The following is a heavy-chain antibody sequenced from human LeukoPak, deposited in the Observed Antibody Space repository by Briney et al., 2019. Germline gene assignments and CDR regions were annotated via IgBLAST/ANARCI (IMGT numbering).Heavy chain of an antibody. CDR2: IRSRVHGETT. CDR1: GFTFGDYA. Sequence: SLRLSCTTSGFTFGDYAMSWFRQAPGKGLEWVGFIRSRVHGETTQYAASVKGRLTISRDDSKSIAYLQMNSLKIEDTAAYYCTRSYNYYDSSGYYGFDYWGQGTLVTVSS. D-gene: IGHD3-22*01. CDR3: TRSYNYYDSSGYYGFDY. V-gene: IGHV3-49*03. J-gene: IGHJ4*02.